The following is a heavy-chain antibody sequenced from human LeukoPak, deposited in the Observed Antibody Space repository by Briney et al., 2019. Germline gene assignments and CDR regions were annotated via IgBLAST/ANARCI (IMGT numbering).Heavy chain of an antibody. CDR1: GFTVSSNY. CDR3: ARSDRVGAARH. CDR2: IYSGGST. D-gene: IGHD6-6*01. Sequence: GGSLRLSCAASGFTVSSNYMSWVRQAPGKGLEWVSVIYSGGSTYYADSVKGRFTISRDISKNTLYLQMNSLRAEDTAVYYCARSDRVGAARHWGQGTLVTVSS. V-gene: IGHV3-53*01. J-gene: IGHJ4*02.